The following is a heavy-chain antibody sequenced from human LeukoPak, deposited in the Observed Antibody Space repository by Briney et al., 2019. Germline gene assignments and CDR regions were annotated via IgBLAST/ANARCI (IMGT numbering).Heavy chain of an antibody. D-gene: IGHD6-13*01. CDR1: GGSISSYSYY. CDR3: ARHVVGAAAGRLAYYYMDV. Sequence: SETLSLTCTVSGGSISSYSYYWGWIRQPPGKGLEWIGSIYYSGTTYYNPSLKSRVTISVDTSKNQFSLKLSSVTAADTAVYYCARHVVGAAAGRLAYYYMDVWGKGTTVTISS. J-gene: IGHJ6*03. V-gene: IGHV4-39*01. CDR2: IYYSGTT.